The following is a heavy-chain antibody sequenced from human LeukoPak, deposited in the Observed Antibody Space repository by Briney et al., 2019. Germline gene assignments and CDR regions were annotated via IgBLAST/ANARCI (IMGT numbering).Heavy chain of an antibody. V-gene: IGHV4-39*07. Sequence: SETLSLTCTVSGGSISSSSYYWGWIRQPPGKGLEWIGSIYYSGSTNYNPSLKSRVTISVDTSKNQFSLKLSSVTAADTAVYYCARRAVTSSGHFDYWGQGTLVTVSS. D-gene: IGHD4-11*01. CDR1: GGSISSSSYY. CDR3: ARRAVTSSGHFDY. CDR2: IYYSGST. J-gene: IGHJ4*02.